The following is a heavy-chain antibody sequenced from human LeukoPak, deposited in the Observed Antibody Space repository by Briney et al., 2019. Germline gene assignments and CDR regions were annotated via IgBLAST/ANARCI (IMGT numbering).Heavy chain of an antibody. V-gene: IGHV3-74*01. Sequence: SGGSLRLSCAASGITFGNNWMHWVRQGPGKGLVWISRINSDGGGAIYADSVKGRFTVSRDNAKNTLYLQMNSLRAVDTAVYYCARDVPHNWFDTWGQGTLVTVSS. CDR1: GITFGNNW. CDR3: ARDVPHNWFDT. CDR2: INSDGGGA. J-gene: IGHJ5*02.